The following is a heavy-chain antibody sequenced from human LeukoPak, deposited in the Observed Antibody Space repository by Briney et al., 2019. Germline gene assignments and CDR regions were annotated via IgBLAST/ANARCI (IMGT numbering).Heavy chain of an antibody. CDR2: ISYDGSNK. CDR3: AKDLGSSTNDL. J-gene: IGHJ4*02. V-gene: IGHV3-30*18. D-gene: IGHD1-26*01. CDR1: GFTFSSYG. Sequence: GGSLRLSCAASGFTFSSYGMHWVRQAPGKGLEWVAVISYDGSNKYYADSVKGRFTISRDNSKNTLYLQMNSLRAEDTAVYYCAKDLGSSTNDLWGQGTLVTVSS.